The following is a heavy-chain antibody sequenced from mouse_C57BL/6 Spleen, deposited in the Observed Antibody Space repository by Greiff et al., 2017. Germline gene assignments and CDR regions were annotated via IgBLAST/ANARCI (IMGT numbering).Heavy chain of an antibody. Sequence: VMLVESGPGLVQPSQSLSITCTVSGFSLTSYGVHWVRQSPGKGLEWLGVIWSGGSTDYNAAFISRLSISKDNSKSQVFFKMNSLQADDTAIYYCARKGYDGNYLDYWGQGTTLTVSS. CDR2: IWSGGST. CDR1: GFSLTSYG. CDR3: ARKGYDGNYLDY. D-gene: IGHD2-3*01. V-gene: IGHV2-2*01. J-gene: IGHJ2*01.